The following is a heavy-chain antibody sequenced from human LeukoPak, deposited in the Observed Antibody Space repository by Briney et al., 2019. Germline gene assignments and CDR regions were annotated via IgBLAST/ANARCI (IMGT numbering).Heavy chain of an antibody. CDR3: ARDGYYYDSSGYFSDY. CDR2: IIPIFGTA. J-gene: IGHJ4*02. V-gene: IGHV1-69*05. Sequence: GSSVKVSCKASGGTFSSYAISWVRRAPGQGLEWIGRIIPIFGTANYSQKFQGRVTITTDESTSTAYMELSSLRSEDTAVYYCARDGYYYDSSGYFSDYWGQGTLVTVSS. D-gene: IGHD3-22*01. CDR1: GGTFSSYA.